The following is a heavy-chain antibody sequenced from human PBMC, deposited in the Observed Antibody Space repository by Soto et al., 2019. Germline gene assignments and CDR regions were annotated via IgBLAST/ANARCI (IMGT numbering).Heavy chain of an antibody. J-gene: IGHJ6*02. V-gene: IGHV3-48*02. D-gene: IGHD1-20*01. CDR1: GFTFSLYS. CDR2: ISRSSTGI. CDR3: ARAVNWGLDV. Sequence: VRLVESGGGLVQPGGSLRLSCAASGFTFSLYSMSWVRQAPGKGLERVSYISRSSTGIHYADSVKGRFTISRDDATNSLQLQMNSLRDGDTAVYCSARAVNWGLDVWGQGTTVSISS.